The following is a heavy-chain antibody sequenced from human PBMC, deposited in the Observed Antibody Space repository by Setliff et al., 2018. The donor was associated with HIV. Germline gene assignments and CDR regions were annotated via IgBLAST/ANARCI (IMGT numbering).Heavy chain of an antibody. J-gene: IGHJ5*02. D-gene: IGHD3-16*01. V-gene: IGHV1-69*11. Sequence: GASVKVSCKAAGGTFNNYVFSWVRKAPGRGLEWIGTITPILDTTNYAQKFQDRVTITTDESTSTAYMELRSLTSEDTAVYYCARDLDEAVKDADNYVPLDLWGQGTLVTVSS. CDR1: GGTFNNYV. CDR2: ITPILDTT. CDR3: ARDLDEAVKDADNYVPLDL.